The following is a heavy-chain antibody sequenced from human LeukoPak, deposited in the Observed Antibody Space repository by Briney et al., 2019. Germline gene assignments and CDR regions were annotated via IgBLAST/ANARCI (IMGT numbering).Heavy chain of an antibody. CDR2: ISWNSGSM. CDR3: AKDIEAFYGSKLDY. J-gene: IGHJ4*02. V-gene: IGHV3-9*01. Sequence: PGRSLRLSCAASGFTFDDYAMHWVRQAPGKGLEWVSGISWNSGSMGYADSVKGRFTISRDNAKNSLYLQMNSLRAEDTALYYCAKDIEAFYGSKLDYWGQGTLVTVSS. D-gene: IGHD3-10*01. CDR1: GFTFDDYA.